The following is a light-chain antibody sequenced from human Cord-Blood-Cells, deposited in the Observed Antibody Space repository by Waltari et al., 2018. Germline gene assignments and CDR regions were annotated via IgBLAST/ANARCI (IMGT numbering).Light chain of an antibody. Sequence: EIVMTQSPATLSVTTGESATLSCRARQSVSSNLAWYQQKPGQAPRLLIYGASTRATGIPARFSGSGSGTEFTLTISSLQSEDFAVYYCQQYNNWPYTFGQGTKLEIK. V-gene: IGKV3-15*01. J-gene: IGKJ2*01. CDR3: QQYNNWPYT. CDR1: QSVSSN. CDR2: GAS.